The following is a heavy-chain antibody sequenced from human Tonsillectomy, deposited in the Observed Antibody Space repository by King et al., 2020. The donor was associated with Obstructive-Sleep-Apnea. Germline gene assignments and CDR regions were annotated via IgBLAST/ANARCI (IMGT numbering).Heavy chain of an antibody. V-gene: IGHV3-7*03. CDR1: GFTFSSYW. D-gene: IGHD1-26*01. J-gene: IGHJ6*02. Sequence: VQLVESGGGLVQPGGSLRLSCAASGFTFSSYWMSWVRQAPGKGLEWVANIKQDGSEKYYVDSVKGRFTISRDNAKNSLYLQMNSLRAEDTAVYYCARDQRVWEPILSAYYYYGMDVWGQGTTVTVSS. CDR3: ARDQRVWEPILSAYYYYGMDV. CDR2: IKQDGSEK.